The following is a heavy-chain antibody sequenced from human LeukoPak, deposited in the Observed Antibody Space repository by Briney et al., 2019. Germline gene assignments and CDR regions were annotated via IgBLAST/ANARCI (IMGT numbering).Heavy chain of an antibody. D-gene: IGHD4-17*01. J-gene: IGHJ4*02. V-gene: IGHV1-8*02. CDR3: AGGGSDYDFDY. Sequence: GASVKVSCKASGGTLNSHTFSWVRQATGQGLEWMGWMNPNSGNTGYAQKFQGRVTMTRNTSISTAYMELSSLRSEDTAVYYCAGGGSDYDFDYWGQGTLVTVSS. CDR1: GGTLNSHT. CDR2: MNPNSGNT.